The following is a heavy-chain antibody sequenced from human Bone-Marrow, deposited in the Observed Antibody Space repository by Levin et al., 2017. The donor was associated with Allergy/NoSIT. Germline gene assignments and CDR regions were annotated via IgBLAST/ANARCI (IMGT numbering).Heavy chain of an antibody. CDR3: ARELYDSSGYNIGPLGY. V-gene: IGHV3-11*01. CDR1: GFTFSDYY. Sequence: PGGSLRLSCAASGFTFSDYYMSWIRQAPGKGLEWVSYISSSGSTIYYADSVKGRFTISRDNAKNSLYLQMNSLRAEDTAVYYCARELYDSSGYNIGPLGYWGQGTLVTVSS. J-gene: IGHJ4*02. CDR2: ISSSGSTI. D-gene: IGHD3-22*01.